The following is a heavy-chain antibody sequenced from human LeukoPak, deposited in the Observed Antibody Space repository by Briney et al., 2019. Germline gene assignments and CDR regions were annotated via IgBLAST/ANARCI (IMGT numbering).Heavy chain of an antibody. CDR3: AKGAYDFLEIAYFDY. D-gene: IGHD3-3*01. CDR1: GFSLNKNA. J-gene: IGHJ4*02. CDR2: VIGSSGAT. V-gene: IGHV3-23*01. Sequence: GGSLRLSCAASGFSLNKNAMNWVRQAPGKGLEWVAVVIGSSGATDYADSVKGRFTISRDNSKNTLFLQVNSLRAEDTAIYYCAKGAYDFLEIAYFDYWGQGALVTVSS.